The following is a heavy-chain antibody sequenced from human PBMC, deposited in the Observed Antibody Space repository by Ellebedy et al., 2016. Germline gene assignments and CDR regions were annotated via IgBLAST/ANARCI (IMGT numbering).Heavy chain of an antibody. D-gene: IGHD3-22*01. CDR2: IYDYGGT. CDR3: VADIDLKWFYY. Sequence: SETLSLTCAVSDVSLNTRPYFRGWVRQPPGKGLERIGSIYDYGGTYYNPSLESRVAISVDTSKNQFSLRLNSVTAADTAVYYCVADIDLKWFYYWGQGKLVTVSS. CDR1: DVSLNTRPYF. V-gene: IGHV4-39*07. J-gene: IGHJ4*02.